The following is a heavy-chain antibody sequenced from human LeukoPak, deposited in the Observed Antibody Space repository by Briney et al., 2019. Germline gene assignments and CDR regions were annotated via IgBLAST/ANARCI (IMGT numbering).Heavy chain of an antibody. CDR2: IWYDGSNK. V-gene: IGHV3-33*01. D-gene: IGHD3-3*01. CDR1: GFTFSSYG. J-gene: IGHJ6*02. CDR3: ARGGTYYDFWSGYSYYYGMDV. Sequence: PGGSLRLSCAASGFTFSSYGMHWVRQAPGKGLEWVAVIWYDGSNKYYADSVKGRFTIPRDNSKNTLYLQTNSLRAEDTAVYYCARGGTYYDFWSGYSYYYGMDVWGQGTTVTVSS.